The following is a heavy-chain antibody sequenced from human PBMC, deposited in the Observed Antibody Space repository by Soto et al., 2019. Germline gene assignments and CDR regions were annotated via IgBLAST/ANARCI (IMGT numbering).Heavy chain of an antibody. CDR2: INGNDGK. CDR3: AHRLGPYGPGSYFDS. D-gene: IGHD3-10*01. CDR1: GFSLSTDKVG. J-gene: IGHJ4*02. V-gene: IGHV2-5*01. Sequence: QITLKESGPTLVKPTQTLTLTCTFSGFSLSTDKVGVAWIRQPPGKALEWLALINGNDGKRYSPSLKSRLTVTKDTSKNQVVLTLTNIDPVDSATYYCAHRLGPYGPGSYFDSWGQGTLVTVSS.